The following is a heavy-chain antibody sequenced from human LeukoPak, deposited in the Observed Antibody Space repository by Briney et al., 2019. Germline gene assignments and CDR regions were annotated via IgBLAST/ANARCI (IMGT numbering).Heavy chain of an antibody. J-gene: IGHJ5*02. CDR3: AGEALDEIVVVPAAIMGNWFDP. D-gene: IGHD2-2*02. Sequence: ASVKVSCKASGGTFSSYAISWVRQAPGQGLEWMGGIIPIFGTANYAQKFQGRVTITADESTSTAYMELSSLRSEDTAVYYCAGEALDEIVVVPAAIMGNWFDPWGQGTLVTVSS. CDR1: GGTFSSYA. CDR2: IIPIFGTA. V-gene: IGHV1-69*13.